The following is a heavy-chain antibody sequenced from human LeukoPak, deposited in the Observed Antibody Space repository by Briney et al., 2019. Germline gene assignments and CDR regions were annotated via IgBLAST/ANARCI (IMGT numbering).Heavy chain of an antibody. J-gene: IGHJ5*02. CDR1: GFTFSSYS. V-gene: IGHV3-21*01. D-gene: IGHD4-17*01. Sequence: GGSLRLSCAASGFTFSSYSMNWVRQAPGKGLEWVSSISSSSSYIYYADSVKGRFTISRDNAKNSLYLQMNSLRAEDTAVYYCAGTMTTVNWFDPWGQGTLVTVSS. CDR3: AGTMTTVNWFDP. CDR2: ISSSSSYI.